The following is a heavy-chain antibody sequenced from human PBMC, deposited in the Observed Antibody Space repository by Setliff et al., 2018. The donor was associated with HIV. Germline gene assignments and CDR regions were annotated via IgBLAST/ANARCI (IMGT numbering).Heavy chain of an antibody. CDR3: ARVVPAAMYYFDY. V-gene: IGHV4-34*01. CDR2: INHSGST. D-gene: IGHD2-2*01. Sequence: SETLSLTCTVSGGSFSGYYWSWIRQPPGKGLEWIGEINHSGSTNYNPSLKSRVTISVDTSKNQFSLKLSSVTAADTAVYYCARVVPAAMYYFDYWGQGTLVTVSS. J-gene: IGHJ4*02. CDR1: GGSFSGYY.